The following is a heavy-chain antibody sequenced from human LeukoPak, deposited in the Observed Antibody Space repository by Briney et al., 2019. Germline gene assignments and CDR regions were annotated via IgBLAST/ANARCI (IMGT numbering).Heavy chain of an antibody. CDR2: IYYSGST. V-gene: IGHV4-59*01. Sequence: SETLSLTCTVSGGSISSYYWSWIRQPPGKGLEWIGYIYYSGSTNYHPSLKSRVTISVDTSKNQFSLKLSSVTAADTAVYYCARGSHSFRSGYSYYYGMDVWGQGTTVTVSS. J-gene: IGHJ6*02. CDR3: ARGSHSFRSGYSYYYGMDV. D-gene: IGHD3-3*01. CDR1: GGSISSYY.